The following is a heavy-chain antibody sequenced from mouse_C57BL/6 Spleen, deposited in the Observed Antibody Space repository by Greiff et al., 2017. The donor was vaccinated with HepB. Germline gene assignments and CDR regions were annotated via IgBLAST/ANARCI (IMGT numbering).Heavy chain of an antibody. D-gene: IGHD3-3*01. V-gene: IGHV5-17*01. CDR3: AREPGPGDY. J-gene: IGHJ2*01. CDR1: GFTFSDYG. Sequence: EVQVVESGGGLVKPGGSLKLSCAASGFTFSDYGTHWVRQAPEKGLEWVAYISSGSSTIYYADTVKGRFTISRDNAKNTLFLQMTSLRSEDTAMYYCAREPGPGDYWGQGTTLTVSS. CDR2: ISSGSSTI.